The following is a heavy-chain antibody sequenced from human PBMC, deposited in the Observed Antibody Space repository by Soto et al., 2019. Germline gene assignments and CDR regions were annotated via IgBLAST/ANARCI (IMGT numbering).Heavy chain of an antibody. CDR1: GYTFTSYG. CDR3: ARVRGPYCGGDCHPPTPNWFDP. CDR2: SSTYNGNT. V-gene: IGHV1-18*01. D-gene: IGHD2-21*02. Sequence: ASVKVSCKASGYTFTSYGISWVRQAPGQGLEWMGWSSTYNGNTNYAQKLQGRVTMTTDTSTSTAYMELRSLRSDDTAVYYCARVRGPYCGGDCHPPTPNWFDPRGPGTLVTVSS. J-gene: IGHJ5*02.